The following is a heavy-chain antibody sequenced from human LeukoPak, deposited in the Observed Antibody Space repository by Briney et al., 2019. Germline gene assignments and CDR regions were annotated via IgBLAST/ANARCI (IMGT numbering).Heavy chain of an antibody. J-gene: IGHJ4*02. Sequence: GGSLRLSCAASGFPFRNAWLSWVRQAPGKGLEWVGRIKTTTEGATTDYTAPVKDRFSISRDDSKDTVYLQLNSLRTEDTALYFCTTSVYNFFDFWGQGTLATVSS. CDR2: IKTTTEGATT. CDR1: GFPFRNAW. CDR3: TTSVYNFFDF. D-gene: IGHD1-20*01. V-gene: IGHV3-15*01.